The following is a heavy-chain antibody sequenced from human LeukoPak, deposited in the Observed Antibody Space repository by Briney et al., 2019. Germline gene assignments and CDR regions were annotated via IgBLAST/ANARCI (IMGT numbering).Heavy chain of an antibody. Sequence: GGSLRPSCAASGFTFSSYGMHWVRQAPGKGLEWVAFIRYDGSNKYYADSVKGRFTISRDNSKNTLYLQMNSLRAEDTALYYCARDRGYSYGYVFDYWGQGTLVTVSS. CDR2: IRYDGSNK. J-gene: IGHJ4*02. CDR1: GFTFSSYG. D-gene: IGHD5-18*01. CDR3: ARDRGYSYGYVFDY. V-gene: IGHV3-30*02.